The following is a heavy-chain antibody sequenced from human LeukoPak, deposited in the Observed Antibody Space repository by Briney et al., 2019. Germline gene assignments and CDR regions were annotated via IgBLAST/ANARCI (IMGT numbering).Heavy chain of an antibody. CDR3: ATDRCILGTNRGLCSYYYSMDV. D-gene: IGHD1-26*01. J-gene: IGHJ6*02. CDR2: ISYDGSNK. Sequence: GGSLRLSCAASGFTFSSYAMHWVRQAPGKGLEWVAVISYDGSNKYYADSVKGRFTISRDNSKNTLYLQMNSLRAEDTAVYYCATDRCILGTNRGLCSYYYSMDVWGQGTTVTVSS. CDR1: GFTFSSYA. V-gene: IGHV3-30-3*01.